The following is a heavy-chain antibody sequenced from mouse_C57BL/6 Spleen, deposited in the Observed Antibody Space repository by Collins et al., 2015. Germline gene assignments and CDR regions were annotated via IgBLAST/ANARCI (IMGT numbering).Heavy chain of an antibody. Sequence: QVQLQQSGAELVRPGASVTLSCKASGYTFTNYEMHWVKQTPVHGLEWIGAIDPETGGTAYNQKFKGKAILTADKSSSTAYMELRSLTSEDSAVYYCAYYYDSSPFAYWGQGTLVTVSA. J-gene: IGHJ3*01. CDR1: GYTFTNYE. D-gene: IGHD1-1*01. V-gene: IGHV1-15*01. CDR3: AYYYDSSPFAY. CDR2: IDPETGGT.